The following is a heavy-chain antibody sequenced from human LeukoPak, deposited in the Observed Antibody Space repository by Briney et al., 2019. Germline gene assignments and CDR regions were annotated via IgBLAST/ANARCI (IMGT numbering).Heavy chain of an antibody. V-gene: IGHV4-30-4*01. Sequence: PSETLSLTCTVSGGSISSGDYYWSWIRQPPGKGLEWIGHIYYSGSTYYNPSLKSRVTISVDTSKNQFSLKLSSVTAADTAVYYCARDPGSYYGSGSRPYYYYGMDVWGKGTTVTVSS. CDR1: GGSISSGDYY. D-gene: IGHD3-10*01. CDR3: ARDPGSYYGSGSRPYYYYGMDV. CDR2: IYYSGST. J-gene: IGHJ6*04.